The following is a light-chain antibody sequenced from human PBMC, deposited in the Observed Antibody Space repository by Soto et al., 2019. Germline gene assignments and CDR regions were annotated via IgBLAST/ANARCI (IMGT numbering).Light chain of an antibody. V-gene: IGKV3-20*01. CDR1: QTVRDEY. CDR2: GAF. Sequence: EIVLTQSPGTLSLSPGERATVSCRASQTVRDEYLAWYQQKRGQPPRLLIYGAFTRAGGIPYRFSGSGSGTDFTLTISRLEPEDFAVYYCQQYSASPRTFGQGTKVEIK. J-gene: IGKJ1*01. CDR3: QQYSASPRT.